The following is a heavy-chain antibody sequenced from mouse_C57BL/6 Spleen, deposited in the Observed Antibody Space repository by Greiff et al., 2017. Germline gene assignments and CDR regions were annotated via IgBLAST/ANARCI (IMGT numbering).Heavy chain of an antibody. J-gene: IGHJ2*01. D-gene: IGHD3-3*01. CDR3: ARYRAGTSPFDY. V-gene: IGHV5-4*03. CDR2: ISDGGSYT. Sequence: EVMLVESGGGLVKPGGSLKLSCAASGFTFSSYAMSWVRQTPEKRLEWVATISDGGSYTYYPDNVKGRFTISRANAKNNRYLQMSHLKSEDTAMYYCARYRAGTSPFDYWGQGTTLTVSS. CDR1: GFTFSSYA.